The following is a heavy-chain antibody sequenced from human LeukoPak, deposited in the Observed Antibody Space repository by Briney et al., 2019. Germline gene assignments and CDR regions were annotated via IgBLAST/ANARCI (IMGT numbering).Heavy chain of an antibody. Sequence: SQTLSLTFAIAGDSVSCNSAAWNWVRQSPSRGLEWLGRTYYRSKWYNDYAVSVKSRITIDPDTSKNQFSLQLNSVTPEDTAVYFCARGGVGTTVSTFAYWGQGTLVTVSS. V-gene: IGHV6-1*01. D-gene: IGHD5/OR15-5a*01. CDR3: ARGGVGTTVSTFAY. J-gene: IGHJ4*02. CDR1: GDSVSCNSAA. CDR2: TYYRSKWYN.